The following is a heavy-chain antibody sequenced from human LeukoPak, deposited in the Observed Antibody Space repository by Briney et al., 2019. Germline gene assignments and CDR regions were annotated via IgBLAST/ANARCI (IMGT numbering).Heavy chain of an antibody. V-gene: IGHV1-2*02. Sequence: ASVQFSCKASGYTFTDFYMHWVRQAPGQGLEWMGWIEPGSGGTDYAQKFQGRVTLTRDTSISTAYMEVNRLTSDDTAVYYCARGSYYESSVPSPSDIWGQGTMVTVSS. D-gene: IGHD3-22*01. CDR2: IEPGSGGT. J-gene: IGHJ3*02. CDR1: GYTFTDFY. CDR3: ARGSYYESSVPSPSDI.